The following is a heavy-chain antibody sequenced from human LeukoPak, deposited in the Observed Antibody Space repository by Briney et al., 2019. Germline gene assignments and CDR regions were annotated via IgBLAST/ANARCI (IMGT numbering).Heavy chain of an antibody. CDR1: GYTFTGYY. V-gene: IGHV1-2*02. Sequence: RASVKVSCKASGYTFTGYYMHWARQAPGQGLEWMGWINPNSGGTNYAQKFQGRVTMTRDTSISTAYMELSRLRSDDTAVYYCARVPGGRAAAGTVIYYMDVWGKGTTVTVSS. J-gene: IGHJ6*03. D-gene: IGHD6-13*01. CDR2: INPNSGGT. CDR3: ARVPGGRAAAGTVIYYMDV.